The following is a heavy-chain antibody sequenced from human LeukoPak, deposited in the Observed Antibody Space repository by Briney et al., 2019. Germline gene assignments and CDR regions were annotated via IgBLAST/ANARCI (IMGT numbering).Heavy chain of an antibody. CDR3: ARDSAGKLSYYYGMDV. Sequence: SQSLSLTCTVAGASISSYYSSWVRQPAGEGLEWLGRIYTSGSTNYNPSLKSRVTMSVDTSKNQFSLKLSSVTAADTAVYYCARDSAGKLSYYYGMDVWGQGTTVTVSS. D-gene: IGHD4-23*01. J-gene: IGHJ6*02. CDR2: IYTSGST. CDR1: GASISSYY. V-gene: IGHV4-4*07.